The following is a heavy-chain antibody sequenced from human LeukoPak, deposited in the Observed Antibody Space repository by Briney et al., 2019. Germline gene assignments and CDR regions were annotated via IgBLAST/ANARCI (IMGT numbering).Heavy chain of an antibody. J-gene: IGHJ3*02. CDR1: GGSISSYY. CDR2: IYYSGST. Sequence: SETLSLTCTVSGGSISSYYWSWIRQPPGKGLEWIGYIYYSGSTNYNPSLKSRVTISVDTSKNQFSLKLSSVTAADTAVYYCASQTELRNAFDIWGQGTMVTVS. V-gene: IGHV4-59*01. CDR3: ASQTELRNAFDI. D-gene: IGHD1-26*01.